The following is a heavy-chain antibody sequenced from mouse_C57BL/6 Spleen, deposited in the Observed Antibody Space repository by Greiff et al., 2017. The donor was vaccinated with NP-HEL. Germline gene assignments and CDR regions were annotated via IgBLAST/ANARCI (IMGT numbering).Heavy chain of an antibody. J-gene: IGHJ3*01. CDR2: INPNYGTT. Sequence: VQLKQSGPELVKPGASVKISCKASGYSFTDYYMNWVKQSPGKSLEWIGVINPNYGTTSYNQKFKGKATLTVDKSSSTAYMQLNSLTSEDSAVYYCARADYGNGEGDGLDYWGQGTPVTVSS. V-gene: IGHV1-39*01. D-gene: IGHD2-1*01. CDR1: GYSFTDYY. CDR3: ARADYGNGEGDGLDY.